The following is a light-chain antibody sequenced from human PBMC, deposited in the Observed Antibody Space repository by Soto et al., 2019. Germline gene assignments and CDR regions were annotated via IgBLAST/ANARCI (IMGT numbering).Light chain of an antibody. J-gene: IGKJ4*01. CDR3: QQYNTYPLT. V-gene: IGKV1-5*03. CDR2: KAS. CDR1: QSISTW. Sequence: DIQMTQSPSTLSASVGDRVTITCRASQSISTWLAWYQQKPGKAPKLLIYKASKLEGGVPSRFSGSGSATDFNITISSLQPDDFATYYCQQYNTYPLTFGGGTTVEIK.